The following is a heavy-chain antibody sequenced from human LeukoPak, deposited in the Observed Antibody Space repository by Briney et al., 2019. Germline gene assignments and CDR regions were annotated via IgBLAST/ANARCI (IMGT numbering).Heavy chain of an antibody. J-gene: IGHJ4*02. V-gene: IGHV3-53*01. CDR3: AGSGSSGWYYFDY. D-gene: IGHD6-19*01. CDR1: GFTFSSYA. CDR2: IYNGGNT. Sequence: GGSLRLSCAASGFTFSSYAMHWVRQAPGKGLEWVSVIYNGGNTKYADSVKGRFTASRDNSKNTLYLQMNSLRAEDTAVYYCAGSGSSGWYYFDYWGQGTLVTVSS.